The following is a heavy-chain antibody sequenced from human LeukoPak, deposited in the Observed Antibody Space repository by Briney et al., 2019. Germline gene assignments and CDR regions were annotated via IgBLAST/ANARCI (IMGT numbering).Heavy chain of an antibody. J-gene: IGHJ4*02. Sequence: GGSLRLSCAASGFTFSSYAMSWVRQAPGKGLEWVSAISGSGGSTYYADSVKGRFTISRDNSKNTLYLQMNSLRAEDTAVYYCAKDYRISGEVVVPEYFDYWGQGTLVTVSS. V-gene: IGHV3-23*01. CDR1: GFTFSSYA. CDR3: AKDYRISGEVVVPEYFDY. D-gene: IGHD2-2*01. CDR2: ISGSGGST.